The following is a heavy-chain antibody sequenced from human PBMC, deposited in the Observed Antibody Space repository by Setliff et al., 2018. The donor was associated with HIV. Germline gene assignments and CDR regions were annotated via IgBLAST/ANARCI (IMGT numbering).Heavy chain of an antibody. J-gene: IGHJ4*02. CDR1: DDSISSTNYY. CDR2: IYYTGSS. V-gene: IGHV4-39*01. Sequence: SETLSLTCTVSDDSISSTNYYWGWIRQSPGKGLEWIGTIYYTGSSYSSPSLKGRVTISIDTSKNQFSLKLTSVTAADTAVYYCARNPGGHIPLDHWGQGALVTVSS. CDR3: ARNPGGHIPLDH. D-gene: IGHD3-16*01.